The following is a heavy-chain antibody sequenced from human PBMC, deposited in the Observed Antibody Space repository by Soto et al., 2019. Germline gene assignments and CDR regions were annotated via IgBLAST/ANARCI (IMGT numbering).Heavy chain of an antibody. D-gene: IGHD6-13*01. CDR3: AGAVGRWYRPISYYGIDV. J-gene: IGHJ6*02. V-gene: IGHV1-24*01. Sequence: ASVKVSCKVSGYTLTELSMHWVRQAPGKGLEWMGGFDPEDGETIYAQKFQGRVTMTEDTSTDTAYMELSSLRSEDTAVYYCAGAVGRWYRPISYYGIDVWGQGTTVTVSS. CDR1: GYTLTELS. CDR2: FDPEDGET.